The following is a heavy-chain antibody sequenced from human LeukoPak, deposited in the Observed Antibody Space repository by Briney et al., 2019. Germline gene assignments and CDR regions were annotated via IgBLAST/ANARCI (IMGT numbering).Heavy chain of an antibody. V-gene: IGHV3-7*01. J-gene: IGHJ4*02. CDR2: IKEDGSGK. CDR1: GFTFSSYW. CDR3: AREQTGSIFDY. D-gene: IGHD3-9*01. Sequence: GESLKISCAASGFTFSSYWMNWVRQAPGKGLEWVANIKEDGSGKYYVDSVKGRFTISRDNAKNSLYLQMNSLRPEDTAVYYCAREQTGSIFDYWGQGTLVIVSS.